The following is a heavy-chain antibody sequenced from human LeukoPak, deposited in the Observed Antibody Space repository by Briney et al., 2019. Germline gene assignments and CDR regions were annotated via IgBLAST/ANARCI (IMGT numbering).Heavy chain of an antibody. CDR1: GGSFSGYY. D-gene: IGHD3-3*01. V-gene: IGHV4-34*01. CDR3: ARGPRITIFGVVNF. J-gene: IGHJ4*02. CDR2: INHSGST. Sequence: TSETLSLTCAVYGGSFSGYYWSWIRQPPGKGLEWIGEINHSGSTNYNPSLKSRVTISVDTSKNQFSLKLSSVTAADTAVYYCARGPRITIFGVVNFWGQGTLVTVSS.